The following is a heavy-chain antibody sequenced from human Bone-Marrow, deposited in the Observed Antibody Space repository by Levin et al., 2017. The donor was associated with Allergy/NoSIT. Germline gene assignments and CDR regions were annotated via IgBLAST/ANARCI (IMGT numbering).Heavy chain of an antibody. V-gene: IGHV3-23*01. CDR2: ISGSGTIT. D-gene: IGHD6-19*01. Sequence: GGSLRLSCAASGFTFSSYAMSWVRQAPGKGLEWVSSISGSGTITHYAESVQGRFPISRDISKNMLHLQMNSLRAEDTAIYFWAKEGLAVAGDYVDAWGQGTLVTVSS. CDR3: AKEGLAVAGDYVDA. CDR1: GFTFSSYA. J-gene: IGHJ5*02.